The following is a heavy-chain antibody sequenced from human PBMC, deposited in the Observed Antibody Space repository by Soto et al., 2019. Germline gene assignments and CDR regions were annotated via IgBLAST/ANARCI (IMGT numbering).Heavy chain of an antibody. CDR2: IYHSGST. CDR3: GRALRAYYYAID. Sequence: SAGETRLSYRLRCCRRPPGKGLEWIGEIYHSGSTNYNPPLKSRVTISVDKSKNQFSLKLSSVTAADTAVYYCGRALRAYYYAID. CDR1: AGETRLSYR. J-gene: IGHJ6*01. V-gene: IGHV4-4*02.